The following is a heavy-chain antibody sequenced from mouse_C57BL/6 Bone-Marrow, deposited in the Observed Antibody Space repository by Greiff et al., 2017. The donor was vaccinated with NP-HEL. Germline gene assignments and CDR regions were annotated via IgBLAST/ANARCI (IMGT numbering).Heavy chain of an antibody. V-gene: IGHV1-20*01. D-gene: IGHD1-1*01. CDR2: INPYNGDT. Sequence: EVQLQQSGPELVKPGDSVKISCKASGYSFTGYFMNWVMQSHGKSLEWIGRINPYNGDTFYNQKFKGKATLTVDKSSSTAHMELRSLTSEDSAVYYCARYYGSSYYAMDYWGQGTSVTVSS. J-gene: IGHJ4*01. CDR3: ARYYGSSYYAMDY. CDR1: GYSFTGYF.